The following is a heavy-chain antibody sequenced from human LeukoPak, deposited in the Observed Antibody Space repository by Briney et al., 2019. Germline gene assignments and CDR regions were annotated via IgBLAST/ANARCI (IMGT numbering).Heavy chain of an antibody. CDR2: ISGSDSST. V-gene: IGHV3-23*01. Sequence: GGSLRLSCAASGFTFGTYAMNWVRQAPGKGLEWVSTISGSDSSTYYADSVRGRFTISRDNSKNTVFLQMNSLRVDDTAIYYCAKDQDVYSGSQSWGQGTLVTVSS. J-gene: IGHJ4*02. D-gene: IGHD1-26*01. CDR1: GFTFGTYA. CDR3: AKDQDVYSGSQS.